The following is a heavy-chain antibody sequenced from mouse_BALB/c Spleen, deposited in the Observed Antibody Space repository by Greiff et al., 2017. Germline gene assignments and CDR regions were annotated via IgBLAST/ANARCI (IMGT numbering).Heavy chain of an antibody. CDR3: ARDQSLYYGRGDWYFDV. D-gene: IGHD1-1*01. V-gene: IGHV5-6-3*01. CDR2: INSNGGST. J-gene: IGHJ1*01. CDR1: GFTFSSYG. Sequence: EVQRVESGGGLVQPGGSLKLSCAASGFTFSSYGMSWVRQTPDKRLELVATINSNGGSTYYPDSVKGRFTISRDNAKNTLYLQMSSLKSEDTAMYYCARDQSLYYGRGDWYFDVWGAGTTVTVSS.